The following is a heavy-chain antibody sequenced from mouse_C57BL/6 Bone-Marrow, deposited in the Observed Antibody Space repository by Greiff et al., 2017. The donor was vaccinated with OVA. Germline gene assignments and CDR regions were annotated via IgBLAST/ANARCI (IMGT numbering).Heavy chain of an antibody. CDR1: GYTFTDYD. CDR3: TRDALYDYYAMDY. V-gene: IGHV1-15*01. Sequence: QVQLQQSGAELVRPGASVTLSCKASGYTFTDYDMHWVKQTPVHGLEWIGAIDPETGGTAYNQKFKGKAILTADKSSSTAYMELRSLTSEDSAVYYCTRDALYDYYAMDYWGKGTSVTVSS. CDR2: IDPETGGT. D-gene: IGHD2-3*01. J-gene: IGHJ4*01.